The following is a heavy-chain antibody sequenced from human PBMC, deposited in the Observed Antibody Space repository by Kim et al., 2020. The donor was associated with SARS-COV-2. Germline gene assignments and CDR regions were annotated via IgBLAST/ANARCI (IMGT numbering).Heavy chain of an antibody. D-gene: IGHD4-17*01. CDR3: AGDSGFRVTTVTSPPKY. V-gene: IGHV1-69*13. J-gene: IGHJ4*02. Sequence: SVKVSCKASGGTFSSYAISWVRQAPGQGLEWMGGIIPIFGTANYAQKFQGRVTITADESTSTAYMELSSLRSEDMAVYYCAGDSGFRVTTVTSPPKYLGQGTLVTDSS. CDR1: GGTFSSYA. CDR2: IIPIFGTA.